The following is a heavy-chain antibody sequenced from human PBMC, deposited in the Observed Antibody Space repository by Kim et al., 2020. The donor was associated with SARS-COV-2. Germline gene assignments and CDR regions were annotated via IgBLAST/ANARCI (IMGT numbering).Heavy chain of an antibody. V-gene: IGHV3-30-3*01. CDR3: ARADDYYGSGSYPGGFYYYYGMDV. Sequence: GGSLRLSCAASGFTFSSYAMHWVRQAPGKGLEWVAVISYDGSNKYYADSVKGRFTISRDNSKNTLYLQMNSLRAEDTAVYYCARADDYYGSGSYPGGFYYYYGMDVWGQGTTVTVSS. D-gene: IGHD3-10*01. CDR1: GFTFSSYA. CDR2: ISYDGSNK. J-gene: IGHJ6*02.